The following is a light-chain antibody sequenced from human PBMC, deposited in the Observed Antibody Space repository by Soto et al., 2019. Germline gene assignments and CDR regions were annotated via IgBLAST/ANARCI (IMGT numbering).Light chain of an antibody. CDR3: LQYDDWPPIT. CDR2: GAS. CDR1: QSISTK. Sequence: VMTQSPATLSVSPGERATLSCRASQSISTKLAWYQQKPGQAPRLLIYGASTRATGIPARFSGSGSGTEFTLTVSSLQSEDFAVYYCLQYDDWPPITFGQGTRLEIK. V-gene: IGKV3D-15*01. J-gene: IGKJ5*01.